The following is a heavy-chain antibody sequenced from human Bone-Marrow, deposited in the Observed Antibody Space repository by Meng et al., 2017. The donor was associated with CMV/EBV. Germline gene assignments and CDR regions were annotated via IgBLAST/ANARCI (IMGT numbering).Heavy chain of an antibody. CDR3: ARGRHIAARPFYY. J-gene: IGHJ4*02. CDR1: GGSFSGYY. V-gene: IGHV4-34*01. D-gene: IGHD6-6*01. CDR2: INHSGST. Sequence: QVQLQQWGAGLLKSSETLSLTCAVYGGSFSGYYWSWIRQPPGKGLEWIGEINHSGSTNYNPSLKSRVTISVDTSKNQFSLKLSSVTAADTAVYYCARGRHIAARPFYYWGQGTLVTVSS.